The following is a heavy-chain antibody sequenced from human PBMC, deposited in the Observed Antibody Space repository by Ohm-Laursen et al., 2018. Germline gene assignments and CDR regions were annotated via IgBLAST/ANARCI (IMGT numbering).Heavy chain of an antibody. J-gene: IGHJ4*02. CDR1: GFTFSSYG. D-gene: IGHD1-14*01. CDR3: ARNPYDY. CDR2: ISNDENYK. Sequence: SLRLSCAASGFTFSSYGMHWVRQAPGKGLEWVAVISNDENYKNYADSVRGRFTISRDNSENTLYLQMNSLRVEDTAVYYCARNPYDYWGQGTLVTVSS. V-gene: IGHV3-30*03.